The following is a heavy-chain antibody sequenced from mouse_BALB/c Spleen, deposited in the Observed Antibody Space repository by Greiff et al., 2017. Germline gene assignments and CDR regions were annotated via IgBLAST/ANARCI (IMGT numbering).Heavy chain of an antibody. D-gene: IGHD2-2*01. J-gene: IGHJ4*01. V-gene: IGHV1S137*01. Sequence: QVQLQQSGAELVRPGVSVKISCKGSGYTFTDYAMHWVKQSHAKSLEWIGVISTYYGDASYNQKFKGKATMTVDKSSSTAYMELARLTSEDSAIYYCAREGGYDVRNAMDYWGQGTSVTVSS. CDR3: AREGGYDVRNAMDY. CDR1: GYTFTDYA. CDR2: ISTYYGDA.